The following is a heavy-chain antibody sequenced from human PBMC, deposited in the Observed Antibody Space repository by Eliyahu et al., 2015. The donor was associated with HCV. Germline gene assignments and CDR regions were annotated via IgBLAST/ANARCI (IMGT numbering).Heavy chain of an antibody. CDR3: VRITVVTPGHDAFDI. Sequence: QPSGSLRLSCVASGFTLSSYSMKWVRQAPGKGLEWIAYISYSGSTMYYADSVKGRFTISRDNAKNSLNLQMNSLRDEDTAVYYCVRITVVTPGHDAFDIWGQGTMVTVSS. D-gene: IGHD4-23*01. CDR1: GFTLSSYS. CDR2: ISYSGSTM. J-gene: IGHJ3*02. V-gene: IGHV3-48*02.